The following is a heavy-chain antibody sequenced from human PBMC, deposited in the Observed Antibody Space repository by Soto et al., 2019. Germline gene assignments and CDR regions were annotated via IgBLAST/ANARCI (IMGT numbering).Heavy chain of an antibody. Sequence: EVQVVESGGGLVQPGGSLRLSCAASGFTVSSDYMSWVRQAPGKGLEWVSVIYSGGSTYYADSVKGRFTISRDNSKNPLYLQMNSLRAEDTAVYYCARDPGDRNGVSVWGQETTVTVSS. D-gene: IGHD1-26*01. CDR1: GFTVSSDY. V-gene: IGHV3-66*01. CDR2: IYSGGST. CDR3: ARDPGDRNGVSV. J-gene: IGHJ6*02.